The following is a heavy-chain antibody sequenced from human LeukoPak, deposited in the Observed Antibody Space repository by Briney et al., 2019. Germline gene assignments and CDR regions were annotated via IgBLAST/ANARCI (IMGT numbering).Heavy chain of an antibody. CDR3: ARTYYYDSSGYSGTFGY. D-gene: IGHD3-22*01. CDR2: ISAYNGNT. CDR1: GYTSTSYG. Sequence: ASVKVSCEASGYTSTSYGISWVRQAPGQGLEWMGWISAYNGNTNYAQKLQGRVTMTTDTSTSTAYMELRSLRSDDTAVYYCARTYYYDSSGYSGTFGYWGQGTLVTVSS. V-gene: IGHV1-18*01. J-gene: IGHJ4*02.